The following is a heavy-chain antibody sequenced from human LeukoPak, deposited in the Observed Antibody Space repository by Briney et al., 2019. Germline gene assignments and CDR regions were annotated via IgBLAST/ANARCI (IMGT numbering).Heavy chain of an antibody. Sequence: SETLSLTCTVSGDSIRNYYWSWIRQPPGKGLEWIGYIYYRGNTNYNPSLKSRVIISIDTSRNQFSLKMSSVTAADPAVYFCARDSPPQYASSSTGFDYWGQGALVTVSS. J-gene: IGHJ4*02. D-gene: IGHD6-6*01. V-gene: IGHV4-59*01. CDR3: ARDSPPQYASSSTGFDY. CDR1: GDSIRNYY. CDR2: IYYRGNT.